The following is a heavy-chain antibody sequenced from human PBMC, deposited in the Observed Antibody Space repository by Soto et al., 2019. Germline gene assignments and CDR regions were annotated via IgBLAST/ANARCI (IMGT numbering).Heavy chain of an antibody. CDR1: GFSLSTSGVG. D-gene: IGHD1-7*01. CDR2: IYWDDDK. V-gene: IGHV2-5*02. CDR3: ARTMVRELELDYYYGMDV. Sequence: QITLKESGPTLVKPTQTLTLTCTFSGFSLSTSGVGVGWIRQPPGKALEWLALIYWDDDKRYSPSLKSRLTITKDTPKNQVVLTMTNVDPVDTATYYCARTMVRELELDYYYGMDVWGQGTTVTVSS. J-gene: IGHJ6*02.